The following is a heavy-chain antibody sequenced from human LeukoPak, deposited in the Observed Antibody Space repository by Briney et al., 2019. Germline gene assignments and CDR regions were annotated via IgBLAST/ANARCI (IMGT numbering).Heavy chain of an antibody. D-gene: IGHD6-13*01. J-gene: IGHJ4*02. CDR1: GGSFSGYY. CDR2: IYTSGST. CDR3: ASGDSSSDY. Sequence: SETLSLTCAVYGGSFSGYYWSWIRQPAGKGLEWIGRIYTSGSTNYNPSLKSRVTMSVDTSRNQFSLKLSSVTAADTAVYYCASGDSSSDYWGQGTLVTVSS. V-gene: IGHV4-59*10.